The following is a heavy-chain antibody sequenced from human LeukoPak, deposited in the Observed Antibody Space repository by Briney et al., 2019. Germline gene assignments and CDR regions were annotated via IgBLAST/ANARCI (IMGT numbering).Heavy chain of an antibody. J-gene: IGHJ6*03. CDR1: GYTFTGYY. CDR3: ARLGSSSVYYYYYMDV. V-gene: IGHV1-2*02. CDR2: INPNSGGT. Sequence: ASVKVSCKASGYTFTGYYMHWVRQAPGQGLEWMGWINPNSGGTNYAQKFQGRVTMTRDTSISTAYMELSRLRSDGTAVYYCARLGSSSVYYYYYMDVWGKGTTVTVSS. D-gene: IGHD6-6*01.